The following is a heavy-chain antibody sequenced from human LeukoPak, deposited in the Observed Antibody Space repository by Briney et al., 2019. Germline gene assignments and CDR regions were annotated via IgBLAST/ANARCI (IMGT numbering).Heavy chain of an antibody. CDR3: ARVVDYDSSGSIDY. Sequence: PSETLSLTCTVSGGSISSGSYYWSWIRQPAGKGLEWIGRIYTSGSTNYNPSLKSRVTISVDTSKNQFSLKLSSVTAADTAVYYCARVVDYDSSGSIDYWGQGTLVTVSS. J-gene: IGHJ4*02. CDR1: GGSISSGSYY. D-gene: IGHD3-22*01. V-gene: IGHV4-61*02. CDR2: IYTSGST.